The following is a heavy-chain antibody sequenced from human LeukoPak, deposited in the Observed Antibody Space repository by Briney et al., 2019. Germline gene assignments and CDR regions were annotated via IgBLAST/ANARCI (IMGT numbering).Heavy chain of an antibody. Sequence: GGSLRLSCAASEFSVGSNYMTWVRQAPGKGLEWVSLIYSGGSTYYADSVKGRFTISRDNSKNTLYLQMNSLRAEDTAVYYCARPRRRYSGGSSVFDYWGQGTLVTVSS. CDR3: ARPRRRYSGGSSVFDY. CDR1: EFSVGSNY. J-gene: IGHJ4*02. CDR2: IYSGGST. D-gene: IGHD2-15*01. V-gene: IGHV3-66*04.